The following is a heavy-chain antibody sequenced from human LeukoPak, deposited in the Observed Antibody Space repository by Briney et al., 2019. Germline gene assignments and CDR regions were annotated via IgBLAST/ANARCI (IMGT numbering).Heavy chain of an antibody. CDR3: AFSYYYDSSGYSIQ. J-gene: IGHJ4*02. D-gene: IGHD3-22*01. V-gene: IGHV1-18*01. CDR1: GGTFSSYA. Sequence: ASVKVSCKASGGTFSSYAISWVRQAPGQGLEWMGWISAYNGNTNYAQKLQGRVTMTTDTSTSTAYMELRSLRSDDTAVYYCAFSYYYDSSGYSIQWGQGTLVTVSS. CDR2: ISAYNGNT.